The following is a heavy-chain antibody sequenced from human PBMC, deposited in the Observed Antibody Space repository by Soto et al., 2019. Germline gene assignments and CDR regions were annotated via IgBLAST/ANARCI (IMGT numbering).Heavy chain of an antibody. J-gene: IGHJ4*02. Sequence: EMRLLESGGGSVSPGASARLSCLTSGFMFDNYAMSWVRQSPARGLEWVAAISGSCHATYYTQSVRGRFTISRDKSKKAVFLQMNNLRTEDTAIYYCARGRYFDASGGCANYWGLGTLVTVSP. CDR2: ISGSCHAT. D-gene: IGHD5-12*01. V-gene: IGHV3-23*01. CDR3: ARGRYFDASGGCANY. CDR1: GFMFDNYA.